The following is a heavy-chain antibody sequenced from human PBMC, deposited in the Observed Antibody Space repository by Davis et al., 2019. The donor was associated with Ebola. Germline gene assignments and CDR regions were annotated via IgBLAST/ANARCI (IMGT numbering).Heavy chain of an antibody. CDR3: ARAPIAGAGTRWGTRWFDP. CDR2: INYSGST. V-gene: IGHV4-34*01. Sequence: PSETLSLTCAVDGGSLSDYFWGWIRQPPGKGLEWIGSINYSGSTYYNPSLKSRVTISVDTSKNQFSLNLSSVTAADTAVYYCARAPIAGAGTRWGTRWFDPWGQGTLVSVSS. CDR1: GGSLSDYF. J-gene: IGHJ5*02. D-gene: IGHD6-13*01.